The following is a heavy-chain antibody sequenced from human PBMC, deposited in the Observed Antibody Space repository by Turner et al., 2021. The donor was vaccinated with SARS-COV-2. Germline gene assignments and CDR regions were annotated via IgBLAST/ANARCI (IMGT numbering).Heavy chain of an antibody. J-gene: IGHJ4*02. CDR3: ARDWGEYYFDY. CDR2: SYSGGST. Sequence: VQLVDTGGGLIQPGGSLRLSCAASGFNVSSNYMSWVRQAPGKGREGGSGSYSGGSTVYADSVKGRFTISRDNSKNTLYLKMNSLRAEDTAVYYCARDWGEYYFDYWGQGTLVTVSS. CDR1: GFNVSSNY. V-gene: IGHV3-53*02. D-gene: IGHD3-16*01.